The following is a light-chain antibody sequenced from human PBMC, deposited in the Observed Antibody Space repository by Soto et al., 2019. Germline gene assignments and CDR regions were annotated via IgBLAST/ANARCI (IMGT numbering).Light chain of an antibody. CDR1: QGISSY. J-gene: IGKJ1*01. Sequence: AIRMTQSPSSFSASTGDRVTITCRASQGISSYLAWYQQKPGKAPKLLIYAASTLQSGVPSRFSGSGSGTDFTLTLSCLKSEDFATYYCQQYYSYPWTFGQGTEVEIK. CDR3: QQYYSYPWT. CDR2: AAS. V-gene: IGKV1-8*01.